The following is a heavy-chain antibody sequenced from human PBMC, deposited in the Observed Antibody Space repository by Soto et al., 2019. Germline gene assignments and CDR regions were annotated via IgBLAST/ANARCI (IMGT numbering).Heavy chain of an antibody. D-gene: IGHD3-3*01. J-gene: IGHJ4*02. CDR2: ITPILDAT. CDR3: TTLGP. V-gene: IGHV1-69*08. Sequence: QVQLVQSGAEVKKPGSSVKVSCTLSGGTFSSFTISWVRQAPGQGLEWMGRITPILDATNSAQKFQGRVTITADKSTSTAYLELKGLTSDDTAVYYCTTLGPWGQGTLVIVSS. CDR1: GGTFSSFT.